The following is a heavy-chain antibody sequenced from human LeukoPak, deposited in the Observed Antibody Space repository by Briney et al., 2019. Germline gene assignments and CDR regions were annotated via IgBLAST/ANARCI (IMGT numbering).Heavy chain of an antibody. CDR3: VKKGGNNGRYDYFDY. J-gene: IGHJ4*02. CDR1: GFTFSSYW. CDR2: IKQDGSEK. Sequence: GGSLRLSCAASGFTFSSYWMSWVRQAPGKGLEWVANIKQDGSEKYYVDSVKGRFTISRDNSKNTVYLQMDSLRTEDTAVYYCVKKGGNNGRYDYFDYWGQGTLVTVSS. D-gene: IGHD4-23*01. V-gene: IGHV3-7*01.